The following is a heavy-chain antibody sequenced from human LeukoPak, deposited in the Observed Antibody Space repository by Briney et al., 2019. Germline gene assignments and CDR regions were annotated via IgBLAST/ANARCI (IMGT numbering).Heavy chain of an antibody. CDR3: AKSHTFDYFDY. Sequence: GGSLRLSCEASGFAFSSYAVHWVRQGPGKGLEWLAVVSAHGLDKFYADSVKGRFTISKDTSKNTLYLQMNSLRAEDTAVYYCAKSHTFDYFDYWGQGTLVTVSS. CDR2: VSAHGLDK. J-gene: IGHJ4*02. CDR1: GFAFSSYA. V-gene: IGHV3-30-3*02. D-gene: IGHD2/OR15-2a*01.